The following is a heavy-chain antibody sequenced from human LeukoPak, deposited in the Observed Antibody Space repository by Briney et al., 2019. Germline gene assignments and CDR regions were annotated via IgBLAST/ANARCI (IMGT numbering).Heavy chain of an antibody. CDR2: INWNGGST. J-gene: IGHJ4*02. Sequence: GGSLRLSCAASGLTFDDYGMSWVRQAPGKGLEWVSGINWNGGSTGYADSVKGRFTISKDNAKNSLYLQMNSLRAEDTALYYCARDTYYYDSSGYFDYWGQGTLVTVSS. CDR1: GLTFDDYG. CDR3: ARDTYYYDSSGYFDY. D-gene: IGHD3-22*01. V-gene: IGHV3-20*04.